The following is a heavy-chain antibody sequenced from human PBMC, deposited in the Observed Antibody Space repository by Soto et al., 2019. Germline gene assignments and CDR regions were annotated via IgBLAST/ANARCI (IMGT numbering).Heavy chain of an antibody. Sequence: SETLSLTCTVSGDPVSSGASHWTWIRQSPGKGLEWIGYIYHNGTADCNPSLKSRVSISVDTSKNQFSLKLTSATTADTAGYYCAGPEWPTTKMGFGGKGKRVTVP. CDR3: AGPEWPTTKMGF. CDR2: IYHNGTA. V-gene: IGHV4-61*08. CDR1: GDPVSSGASH. D-gene: IGHD3-3*01. J-gene: IGHJ4*02.